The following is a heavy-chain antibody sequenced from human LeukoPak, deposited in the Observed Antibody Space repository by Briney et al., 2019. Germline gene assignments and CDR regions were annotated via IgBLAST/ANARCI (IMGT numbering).Heavy chain of an antibody. CDR1: GYTFTSYG. Sequence: GASVKVSCKASGYTFTSYGISWVRQAPGQGLEWMGWISAYNGNTNYAQKLQGRVTMTTDTSTSTACMELRSLRSDDTAVYYCARVGYCTNGVCYDAFDIWGQGTMVTVSS. CDR3: ARVGYCTNGVCYDAFDI. D-gene: IGHD2-8*01. CDR2: ISAYNGNT. J-gene: IGHJ3*02. V-gene: IGHV1-18*01.